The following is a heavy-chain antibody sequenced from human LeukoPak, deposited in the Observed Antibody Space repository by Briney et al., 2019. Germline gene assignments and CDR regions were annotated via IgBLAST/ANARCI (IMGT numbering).Heavy chain of an antibody. D-gene: IGHD3-10*01. J-gene: IGHJ4*02. Sequence: PGGSLRLSCAASGFTFSSYAMSWVRQAPGKGLEWVSAISGSGGSTYYADSVRGRFTISGDNSKNTLYLQMNSLRAEDTAVYYCAKGTYYYGSGSHHFDYWGQGTLVTVSS. V-gene: IGHV3-23*01. CDR3: AKGTYYYGSGSHHFDY. CDR1: GFTFSSYA. CDR2: ISGSGGST.